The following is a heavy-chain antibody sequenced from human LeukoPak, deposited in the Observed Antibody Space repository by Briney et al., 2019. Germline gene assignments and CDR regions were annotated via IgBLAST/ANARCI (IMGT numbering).Heavy chain of an antibody. Sequence: GGSLRLSCAASGFTFSSYGMHWVRQAPGKGLERVAVISYDGSNKYYADSVKGRFTISRDNSKNTLYLQMNSLRAEDTAVYYCAKDVEVYCSGGSCSIQHWGQGTLVTVSS. D-gene: IGHD2-15*01. CDR1: GFTFSSYG. V-gene: IGHV3-30*18. CDR3: AKDVEVYCSGGSCSIQH. J-gene: IGHJ1*01. CDR2: ISYDGSNK.